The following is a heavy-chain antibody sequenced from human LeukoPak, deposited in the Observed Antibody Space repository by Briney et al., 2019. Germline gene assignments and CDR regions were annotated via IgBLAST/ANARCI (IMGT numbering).Heavy chain of an antibody. CDR2: ICAYNGNT. D-gene: IGHD2-2*01. J-gene: IGHJ3*02. Sequence: ASVKVSCKASGYTFTSYGISWVRQAPGQGLGWMGWICAYNGNTNYAQKLQGRVTMTTDTSTSTAYMELRSLRSDDTAVYYCARGRVGGYCSSTSCYAFDIWGQGTMVTVSS. V-gene: IGHV1-18*04. CDR1: GYTFTSYG. CDR3: ARGRVGGYCSSTSCYAFDI.